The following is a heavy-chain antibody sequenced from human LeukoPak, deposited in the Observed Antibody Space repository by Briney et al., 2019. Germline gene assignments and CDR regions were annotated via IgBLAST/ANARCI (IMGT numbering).Heavy chain of an antibody. CDR1: GYTFTGYY. D-gene: IGHD3-10*01. V-gene: IGHV1-2*06. CDR3: ARSYYYGSGSDFDY. Sequence: AAVKVSCKASGYTFTGYYMHWVRHTPGQGVEYMGRINPISGGTVYAQKFQGRLTMPSDTSIPTAYMELTRLTSDDTAVYYCARSYYYGSGSDFDYWGQGTLVTVSS. CDR2: INPISGGT. J-gene: IGHJ4*02.